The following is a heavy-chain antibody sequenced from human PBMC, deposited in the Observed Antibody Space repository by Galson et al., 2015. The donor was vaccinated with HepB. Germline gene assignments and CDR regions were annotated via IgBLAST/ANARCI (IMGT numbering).Heavy chain of an antibody. D-gene: IGHD1-26*01. CDR2: INPSGGST. V-gene: IGHV1-46*01. J-gene: IGHJ4*02. Sequence: SVKVSCKASGGTFSSYAISWVRQAPGQGLEWMGGINPSGGSTSYAQKFQGRVTMTRDTSTSTVYMELSSLRSEDTAVYYCARDYSGVEVGATGPNFDYWGQGTLVTVSS. CDR3: ARDYSGVEVGATGPNFDY. CDR1: GGTFSSYA.